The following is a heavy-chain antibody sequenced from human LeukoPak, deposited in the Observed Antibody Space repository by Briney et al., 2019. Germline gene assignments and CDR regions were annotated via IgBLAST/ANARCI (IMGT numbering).Heavy chain of an antibody. CDR2: IWFDGSAK. D-gene: IGHD1-14*01. V-gene: IGHV3-33*01. CDR1: GFSFSSYD. CDR3: ARDLNREDFDY. Sequence: GGSLRLSCAASGFSFSSYDMHWVRQAPGRGLEWVAIIWFDGSAKYYGDSVKGRFTVSRDNSKNTLYLQMNSLRVEDTAVYYCARDLNREDFDYWGQGTLVAVSS. J-gene: IGHJ4*02.